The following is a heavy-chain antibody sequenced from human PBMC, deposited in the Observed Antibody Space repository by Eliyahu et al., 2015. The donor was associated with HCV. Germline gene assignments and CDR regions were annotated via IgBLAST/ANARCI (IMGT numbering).Heavy chain of an antibody. D-gene: IGHD3-3*01. CDR3: ARRLLPRLGITIFGVAYAFDI. CDR1: GGPXXSXXXY. CDR2: IYYSGST. J-gene: IGHJ3*02. V-gene: IGHV4-39*01. Sequence: QLQLQESGPGLVKPSETLSLTCPVXGGPXXSXXXYXGXIRQPPGKGLEWIGSIYYSGSTYYNPSLKSRVTISVDTSKNQFSLKLSSVTAADTAVYYCARRLLPRLGITIFGVAYAFDIWGQGTMVTVSS.